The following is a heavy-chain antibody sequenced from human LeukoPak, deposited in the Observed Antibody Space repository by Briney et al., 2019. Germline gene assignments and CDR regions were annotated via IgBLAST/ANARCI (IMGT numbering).Heavy chain of an antibody. D-gene: IGHD2/OR15-2a*01. CDR1: GGSISSGSYY. Sequence: SETLSLTCTVSGGSISSGSYYWRWIRQPAGKGLKWIGRIYASGSTNYNPSLKSRVTISVDTSKNQFSLKLSSVTAADTAVYYCARENLLLRAFDIWGQGTMVTVSS. J-gene: IGHJ3*02. V-gene: IGHV4-61*02. CDR2: IYASGST. CDR3: ARENLLLRAFDI.